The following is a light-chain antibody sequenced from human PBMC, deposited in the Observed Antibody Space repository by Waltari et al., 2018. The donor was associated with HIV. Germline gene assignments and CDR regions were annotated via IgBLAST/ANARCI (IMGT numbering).Light chain of an antibody. V-gene: IGKV2-28*01. CDR1: ASLRHENGFKY. CDR2: LAT. J-gene: IGKJ1*01. CDR3: MQTLRLPWT. Sequence: VVMNQSPRYLPASLGEPASISCASNASLRHENGFKYLDWYLQRPGRPPRLLIQLATSRAFGVPTRFGGSASDTNFTLTISRVETGDVGLYYCMQTLRLPWTFGQGTRV.